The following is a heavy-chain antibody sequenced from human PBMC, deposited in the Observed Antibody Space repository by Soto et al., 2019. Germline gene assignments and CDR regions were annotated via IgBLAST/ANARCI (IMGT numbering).Heavy chain of an antibody. CDR1: GFTFGDFW. Sequence: GGSLRLSCEASGFTFGDFWMSWVRQAPGKGLEWVANIKGDGSEKRYVDSVRGRFTISRDNAKNSVYLQMNSLRADDTALYYCGRDEVRNGVGVWGQGIKVTVSS. J-gene: IGHJ6*01. CDR2: IKGDGSEK. CDR3: GRDEVRNGVGV. V-gene: IGHV3-7*01.